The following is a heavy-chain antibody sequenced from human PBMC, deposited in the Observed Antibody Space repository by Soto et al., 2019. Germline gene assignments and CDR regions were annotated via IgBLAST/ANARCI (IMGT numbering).Heavy chain of an antibody. J-gene: IGHJ3*02. Sequence: SGESLKISCKGSGYSFTSYWIGWVRQMPGKGLEWMGIIYPGDSDTRYSPSFQGQVTISADKSISTAYLQWSSLKASDTAMYYCASGPGLGQTPASRYYYDSSGPGAFDIWGQGTMVTVSS. CDR2: IYPGDSDT. V-gene: IGHV5-51*01. CDR1: GYSFTSYW. D-gene: IGHD3-22*01. CDR3: ASGPGLGQTPASRYYYDSSGPGAFDI.